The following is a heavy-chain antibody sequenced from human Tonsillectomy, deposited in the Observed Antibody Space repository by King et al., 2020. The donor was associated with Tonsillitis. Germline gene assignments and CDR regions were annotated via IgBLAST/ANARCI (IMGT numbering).Heavy chain of an antibody. CDR2: ISGSGGSR. J-gene: IGHJ3*01. Sequence: VQLVESGGGLVQPGGSLRLSCAASGFTFSSYAMSWVRQPPGKGLEWVSGISGSGGSRYSADSVKGRFTISRDNSKNTLYLQMKSLRAEDTALYYCAKDKVATMPRDAFDFWGQGTMVTVSS. D-gene: IGHD5-12*01. CDR3: AKDKVATMPRDAFDF. V-gene: IGHV3-23*04. CDR1: GFTFSSYA.